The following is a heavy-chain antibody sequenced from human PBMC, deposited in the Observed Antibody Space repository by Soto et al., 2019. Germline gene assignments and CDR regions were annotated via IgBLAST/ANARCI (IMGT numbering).Heavy chain of an antibody. J-gene: IGHJ2*01. V-gene: IGHV4-30-4*01. CDR3: ARRSYFYDKGYCVL. CDR1: GASINNNDYY. D-gene: IGHD3-22*01. CDR2: VYYSGTT. Sequence: PSETLSLTCTVSGASINNNDYYWSWIRQTPGKGLEWIGYVYYSGTTDYIPSLKSRLSMSIDKPQNQFPLKLNSVTAADTAIFSCARRSYFYDKGYCVLWGRGTLVT.